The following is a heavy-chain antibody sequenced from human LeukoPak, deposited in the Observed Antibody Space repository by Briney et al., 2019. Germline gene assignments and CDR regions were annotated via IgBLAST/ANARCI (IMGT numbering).Heavy chain of an antibody. CDR1: GFTFGDYA. CDR3: AKKPGGARGVFEY. V-gene: IGHV3-23*01. Sequence: PGRSLRLSCAASGFTFGDYAMHWVRQAPGKGLEWVSAISGSGDSTYYADSVKGRFTISRDNSKNTLYLRMNSLRAEDTAVYYCAKKPGGARGVFEYWGQGTLVTVSS. J-gene: IGHJ4*02. D-gene: IGHD3-10*01. CDR2: ISGSGDST.